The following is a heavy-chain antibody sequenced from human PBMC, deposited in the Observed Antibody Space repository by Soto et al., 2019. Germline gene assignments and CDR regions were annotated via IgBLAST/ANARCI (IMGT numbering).Heavy chain of an antibody. CDR1: GYTFTSYY. Sequence: QVQLVQSGAEVKKPGASVKVSCKASGYTFTSYYMHWVRQAPGQGLEWMGIINPSGGSTSYAQKFQGRVTMTRDTSTSTVYMELSSLRSEDTAVYYCARATYCGGDCYSGGFEYWGQGTLVTVSS. CDR3: ARATYCGGDCYSGGFEY. CDR2: INPSGGST. V-gene: IGHV1-46*01. J-gene: IGHJ4*02. D-gene: IGHD2-21*02.